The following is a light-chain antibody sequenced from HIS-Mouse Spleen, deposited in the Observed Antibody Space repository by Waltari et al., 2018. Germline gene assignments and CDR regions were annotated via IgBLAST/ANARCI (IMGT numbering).Light chain of an antibody. CDR1: SSDVGSYNL. V-gene: IGLV2-23*03. J-gene: IGLJ2*01. Sequence: QSALTQPASVSGSPGQSITISCTGTSSDVGSYNLVSWYQQHPGKAPKLMIYEGSKRPPGVSNRFSGSKSSNTASLTISGLQAEDEADYYCCSYAGSSTFEVFGGGTKLTVL. CDR3: CSYAGSSTFEV. CDR2: EGS.